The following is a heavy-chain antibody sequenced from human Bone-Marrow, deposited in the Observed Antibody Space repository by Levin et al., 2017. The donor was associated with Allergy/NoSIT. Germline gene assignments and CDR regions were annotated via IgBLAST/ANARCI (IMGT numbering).Heavy chain of an antibody. J-gene: IGHJ5*02. CDR1: GVSISSGEW. D-gene: IGHD4-17*01. CDR3: ARHITRSTGWFDP. CDR2: IFHGGRA. V-gene: IGHV4-4*02. Sequence: SQTLSLTCAVSGVSISSGEWWSWVRQPPGKGLEWIGEIFHGGRANYSPSLKGRVSISVDKPNNRFSLNLKSVTAADTAVYYCARHITRSTGWFDPWGQGTLVTVSS.